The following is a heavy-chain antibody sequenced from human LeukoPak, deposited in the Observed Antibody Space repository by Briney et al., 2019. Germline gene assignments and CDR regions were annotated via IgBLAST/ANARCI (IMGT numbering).Heavy chain of an antibody. D-gene: IGHD5-18*01. Sequence: SETLSLTCTVSGVSINNYYWSWLRQPPGKGLEWFGYIYYSGSTNYNPSLKSRVTISVDTSKNQFSLKLSFVTAADTAVYYCARGVIQLSTDAFDIWGQGTMVTVSS. CDR1: GVSINNYY. V-gene: IGHV4-59*01. J-gene: IGHJ3*02. CDR2: IYYSGST. CDR3: ARGVIQLSTDAFDI.